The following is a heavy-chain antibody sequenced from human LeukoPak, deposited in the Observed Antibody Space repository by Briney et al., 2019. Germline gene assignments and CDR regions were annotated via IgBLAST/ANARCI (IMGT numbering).Heavy chain of an antibody. D-gene: IGHD3-22*01. V-gene: IGHV3-48*03. CDR1: GFTFSSYE. J-gene: IGHJ4*02. CDR3: AKGAYYYDSSGYYPFDY. CDR2: ISSSGSTI. Sequence: GGSLRLSCAASGFTFSSYEMNWVRQAPGKGLEWVSYISSSGSTIYYADSVKGRFTISRDNAKNSLYLQMNSLRAEDTALYYCAKGAYYYDSSGYYPFDYWGQGTLVTVSS.